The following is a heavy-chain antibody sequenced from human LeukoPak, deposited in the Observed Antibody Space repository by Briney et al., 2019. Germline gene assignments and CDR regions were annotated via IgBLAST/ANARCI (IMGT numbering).Heavy chain of an antibody. CDR2: IYPDDSDI. J-gene: IGHJ4*02. D-gene: IGHD3-22*01. CDR1: RYTFTTYW. V-gene: IGHV5-51*01. Sequence: GESLKISCKGSRYTFTTYWIGWVRQMPGKGLEWMGIIYPDDSDIRYSPSFQGQVTISADKSISTAYLQWSSLKASDTAMYYCARRFLDYDSSGYYFPYYFDYWGQGTLVTVSS. CDR3: ARRFLDYDSSGYYFPYYFDY.